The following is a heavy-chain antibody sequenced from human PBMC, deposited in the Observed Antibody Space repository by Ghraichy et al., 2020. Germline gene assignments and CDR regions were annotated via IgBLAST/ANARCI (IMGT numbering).Heavy chain of an antibody. CDR2: LYASGKV. J-gene: IGHJ4*02. CDR3: GFHAVGGVDS. D-gene: IGHD2-21*01. CDR1: GGSIINPGSH. Sequence: SETLSLNCTVSGGSIINPGSHWAWVRQTPGNGLEWIASLYASGKVYYKSSLESRLSMSVDTSKNQFFLNLTSVTARDTAVYFCGFHAVGGVDSWGQGAAVTVSS. V-gene: IGHV4-39*01.